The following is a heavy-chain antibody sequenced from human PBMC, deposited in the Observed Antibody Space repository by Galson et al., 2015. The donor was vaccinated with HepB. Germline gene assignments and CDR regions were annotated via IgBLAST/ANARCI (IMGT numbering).Heavy chain of an antibody. Sequence: SLRLSCAAAGLTLSNYAMSWVRQAPGKGLEWVSGVSHRGENTFYAGSVEGRFTISRDNFRNTLYLQLNSLSAEDTAIYYCAKRLYTSGWMGAFDIWGQGTMVTVSS. J-gene: IGHJ3*02. CDR2: VSHRGENT. CDR3: AKRLYTSGWMGAFDI. V-gene: IGHV3-23*01. D-gene: IGHD6-25*01. CDR1: GLTLSNYA.